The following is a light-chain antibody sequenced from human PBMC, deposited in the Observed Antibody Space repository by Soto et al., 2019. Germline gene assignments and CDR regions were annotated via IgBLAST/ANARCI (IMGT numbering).Light chain of an antibody. J-gene: IGKJ3*01. CDR3: QQYGSSPALFA. V-gene: IGKV3-20*01. CDR2: GAS. CDR1: QSVTNNY. Sequence: EIVLTQSPGTLSLSPGERATLSCRASQSVTNNYLAWYQQKPGQAPRLLIYGASSRATGIPDRFSGSGSGTDFTRTVSRLEPEDFAVYYCQQYGSSPALFAFGPGTKVDIK.